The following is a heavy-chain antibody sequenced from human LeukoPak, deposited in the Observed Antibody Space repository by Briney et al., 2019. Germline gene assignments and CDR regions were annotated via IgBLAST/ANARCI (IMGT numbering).Heavy chain of an antibody. J-gene: IGHJ4*02. CDR1: GGSISSGGYY. Sequence: SETLSLTCTVSGGSISSGGYYWSWLRQHPGKGLEWIGYIYYSGSTYYNPSLKSRVTISVDTSKNQFSLKLSSVTAADTAVYYCAKTGAHDSSGYCDYWGQGTLVTVSS. V-gene: IGHV4-31*03. CDR3: AKTGAHDSSGYCDY. CDR2: IYYSGST. D-gene: IGHD3-22*01.